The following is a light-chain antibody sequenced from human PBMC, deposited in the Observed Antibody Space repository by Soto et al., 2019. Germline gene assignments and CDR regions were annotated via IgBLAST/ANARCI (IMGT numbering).Light chain of an antibody. CDR1: SSDVGGYNY. CDR2: EVS. CDR3: SSYTSSSSYV. J-gene: IGLJ1*01. Sequence: QSVLTQPASVSGSPGQSITISCTGTSSDVGGYNYVSWYQQHPGKAPKLIIYEVSNRPSGVSNRFSGSKSGNTASLTISGLQAEDEADYYCSSYTSSSSYVFGTGTKVPV. V-gene: IGLV2-14*01.